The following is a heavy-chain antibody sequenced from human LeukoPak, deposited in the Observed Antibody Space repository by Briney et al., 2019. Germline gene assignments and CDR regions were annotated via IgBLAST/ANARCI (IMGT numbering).Heavy chain of an antibody. Sequence: SETLSLTCTVSGGSISSYYWSWIRQPPGKGLEWVAYISYSGSTNYNPSLKSRVTISVDTSKNQFSLNLSPVTAADTAVYYCATGGRRGQFVYYFDYWGQGTLVTVSS. CDR3: ATGGRRGQFVYYFDY. J-gene: IGHJ4*02. D-gene: IGHD5-24*01. CDR1: GGSISSYY. V-gene: IGHV4-59*01. CDR2: ISYSGST.